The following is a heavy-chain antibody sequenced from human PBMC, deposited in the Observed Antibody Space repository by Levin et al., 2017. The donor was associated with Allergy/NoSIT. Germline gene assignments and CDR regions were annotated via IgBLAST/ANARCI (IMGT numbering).Heavy chain of an antibody. CDR3: ARSVHCGADCYSFDF. D-gene: IGHD2-21*02. J-gene: IGHJ4*02. V-gene: IGHV5-51*01. CDR1: GYSFTSHW. Sequence: GESLKISCQGSGYSFTSHWIGWVRQMPGKGLEWMGIIYPGDSDTRYSPSFEGQVTISADKSISTAYVQWSSLKASDTAMYYCARSVHCGADCYSFDFWGQGTLVTVSS. CDR2: IYPGDSDT.